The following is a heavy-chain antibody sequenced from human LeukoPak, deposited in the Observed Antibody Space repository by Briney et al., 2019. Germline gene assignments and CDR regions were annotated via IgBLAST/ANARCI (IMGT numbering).Heavy chain of an antibody. CDR2: ISYDGSSE. D-gene: IGHD4-17*01. CDR3: AKELYNYGDYGAEGLDV. V-gene: IGHV3-30*18. Sequence: GGSLRLSCAASGFTVSSTYMSWVRQAPGKGLEWVALISYDGSSEYYAGSVKGRFTIPRDNSKITVYLQMNSLKAEDTAVYYCAKELYNYGDYGAEGLDVGGQGTTVTVS. J-gene: IGHJ6*02. CDR1: GFTVSSTY.